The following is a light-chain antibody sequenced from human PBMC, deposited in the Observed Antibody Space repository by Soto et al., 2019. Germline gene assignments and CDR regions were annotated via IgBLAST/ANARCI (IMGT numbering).Light chain of an antibody. Sequence: QSVLTQPASVSGSPGQSITISCTGTSSDVGSYNLVSWYQHHPGKAPKLMIYEGSKRPSGVSNRFSGSKSGNTASLTISGLQAEDEAHYFRCSYAGSNTFVFGTGTKVTVL. CDR1: SSDVGSYNL. J-gene: IGLJ1*01. CDR2: EGS. CDR3: CSYAGSNTFV. V-gene: IGLV2-23*01.